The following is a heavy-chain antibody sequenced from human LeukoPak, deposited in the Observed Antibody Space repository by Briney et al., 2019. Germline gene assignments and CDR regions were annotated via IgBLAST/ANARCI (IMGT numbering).Heavy chain of an antibody. D-gene: IGHD3-10*01. CDR2: IIPIFGTA. J-gene: IGHJ4*02. Sequence: GASVKVSCKAFGGTFSSYAISWVRQAPGQGLEWMGGIIPIFGTANYAQKFQGRVTITADESTSTAYMELSSLRSEDTAVYYCARRGYYGSGSYYKDWGQGNLVTVSS. CDR1: GGTFSSYA. V-gene: IGHV1-69*13. CDR3: ARRGYYGSGSYYKD.